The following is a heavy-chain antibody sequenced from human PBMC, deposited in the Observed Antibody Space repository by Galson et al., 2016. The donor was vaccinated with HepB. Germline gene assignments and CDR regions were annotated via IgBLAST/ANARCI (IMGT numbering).Heavy chain of an antibody. CDR1: GYPFTSYD. J-gene: IGHJ1*01. V-gene: IGHV1-8*01. CDR3: ARVQGRGFVMLNF. Sequence: SVKVSCKASGYPFTSYDINWVRQATGRGLEWMGWMNPNSGDTDYAQKFQGRVTMTRDTSISTAYMELTSLRSEDTAVYYCARVQGRGFVMLNFWGQGTLVTVSS. CDR2: MNPNSGDT. D-gene: IGHD3-16*01.